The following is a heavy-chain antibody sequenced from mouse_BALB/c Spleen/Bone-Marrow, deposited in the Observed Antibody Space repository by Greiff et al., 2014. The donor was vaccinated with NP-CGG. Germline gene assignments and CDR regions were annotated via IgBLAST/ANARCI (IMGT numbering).Heavy chain of an antibody. CDR1: GITVSSYT. Sequence: VQLKESGGGLVKPGASLKFSCAASGITVSSYTMSWVRQTPEKRLEWVASITGGGTTYYPDSVKGRFTISRDNARNILYLQVSSLRSEDTAIYYCARDYGYVDAMDYWGQGTSVTVSS. V-gene: IGHV5-6-5*01. J-gene: IGHJ4*01. CDR3: ARDYGYVDAMDY. CDR2: ITGGGTT. D-gene: IGHD1-2*01.